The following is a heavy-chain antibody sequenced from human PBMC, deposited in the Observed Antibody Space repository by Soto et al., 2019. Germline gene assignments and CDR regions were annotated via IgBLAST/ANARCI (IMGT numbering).Heavy chain of an antibody. J-gene: IGHJ5*02. Sequence: SETLSLTCTVSGGSISSSSYYWSWIRQPPGKGLEWIGYIYYTGSTNYNPSLKSRVTISVDTSKNQFSLKLSSVTAADTAVYYCARASGCSGDSCAFDPWGQGTLVTV. CDR1: GGSISSSSYY. D-gene: IGHD2-15*01. V-gene: IGHV4-61*01. CDR3: ARASGCSGDSCAFDP. CDR2: IYYTGST.